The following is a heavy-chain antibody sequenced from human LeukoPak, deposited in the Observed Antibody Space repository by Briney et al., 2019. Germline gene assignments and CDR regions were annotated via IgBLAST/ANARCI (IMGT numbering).Heavy chain of an antibody. CDR2: IYYSGST. D-gene: IGHD2-2*01. CDR3: ARQSCSSTSCYRGYYYYMDV. J-gene: IGHJ6*03. Sequence: SETLSLTCTVSGGSISSSSYYWGWIRQPPGKGLEWIGSIYYSGSTYYNPSLKSRVTISVDTSKNQFSLKLSSVTAADTAVYYCARQSCSSTSCYRGYYYYMDVWGKGTTVTVSS. CDR1: GGSISSSSYY. V-gene: IGHV4-39*01.